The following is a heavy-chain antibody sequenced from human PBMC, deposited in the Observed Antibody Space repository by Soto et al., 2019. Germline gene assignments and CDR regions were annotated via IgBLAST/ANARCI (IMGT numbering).Heavy chain of an antibody. CDR2: INAGNGNT. V-gene: IGHV1-3*01. CDR1: GYTFTSYA. D-gene: IGHD2-2*02. Sequence: ASVKVSCKASGYTFTSYAMHWVRQAPGQRLEWMGWINAGNGNTKYSQKFQGRVTITRDTSASTAYMELSSLRSEDTAVYYCARDCSSTSCYRYWGQGTLVTVSS. J-gene: IGHJ4*02. CDR3: ARDCSSTSCYRY.